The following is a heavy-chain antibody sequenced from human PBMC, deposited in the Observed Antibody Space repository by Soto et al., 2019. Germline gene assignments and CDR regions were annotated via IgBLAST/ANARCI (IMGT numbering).Heavy chain of an antibody. V-gene: IGHV3-74*01. CDR3: ARDTQLWRLDS. J-gene: IGHJ4*02. Sequence: GGSLILSCAGAGFTFSSDWMHWVRQAPGKGLVWVSRLNSDGSATTYADSVKGRFTISRDNVKNTLYLQMNSLRAEDTAVYFCARDTQLWRLDSWGQGT. CDR1: GFTFSSDW. D-gene: IGHD5-18*01. CDR2: LNSDGSAT.